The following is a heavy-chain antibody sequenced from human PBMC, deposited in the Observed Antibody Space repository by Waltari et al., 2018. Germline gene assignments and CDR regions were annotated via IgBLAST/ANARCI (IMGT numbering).Heavy chain of an antibody. V-gene: IGHV4-59*01. Sequence: QVQLQESGPGLVKPSETLSLTCTVSGGSISSYYWSWIRPPPGKGLEWIGYIYYSGSTNYNPSLKSRVTISVDTSKNQFSLKLSSVTAADTAVYYCARQFGYYDYVWGSYRYPNWFDPWGQGTLVTVSS. CDR2: IYYSGST. CDR1: GGSISSYY. CDR3: ARQFGYYDYVWGSYRYPNWFDP. J-gene: IGHJ5*02. D-gene: IGHD3-16*02.